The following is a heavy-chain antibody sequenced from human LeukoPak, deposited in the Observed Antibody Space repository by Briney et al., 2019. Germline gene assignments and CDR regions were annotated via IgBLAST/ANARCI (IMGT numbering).Heavy chain of an antibody. CDR3: ARSRGPRTTLTTTGY. V-gene: IGHV1-2*06. Sequence: ASVKVSCKASGYTFTGYYMHWVRQAPGQGLEWMGRINPNIGGTNYAQKFQGRVTMTRDTSISTAYMVLSRLRSDDTAVSYCARSRGPRTTLTTTGYWGQRTLVTVSS. J-gene: IGHJ4*02. D-gene: IGHD4-17*01. CDR1: GYTFTGYY. CDR2: INPNIGGT.